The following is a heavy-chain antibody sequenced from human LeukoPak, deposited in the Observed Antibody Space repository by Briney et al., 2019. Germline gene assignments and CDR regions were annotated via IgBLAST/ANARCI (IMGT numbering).Heavy chain of an antibody. D-gene: IGHD2-21*01. J-gene: IGHJ4*02. CDR1: GGSINSTSYY. CDR2: IYYGGST. Sequence: SETLSLTCTVSGGSINSTSYYWGWIRQPPGKGLEWIGSIYYGGSTNYNPSLKSRVTISEDTSKNQFSLKLSSVTAADTAVYYCARGRALFDWGQGTLVTVSS. CDR3: ARGRALFD. V-gene: IGHV4-39*07.